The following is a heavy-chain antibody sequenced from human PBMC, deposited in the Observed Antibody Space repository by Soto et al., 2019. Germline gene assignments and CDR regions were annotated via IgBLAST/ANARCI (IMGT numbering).Heavy chain of an antibody. D-gene: IGHD3-3*01. J-gene: IGHJ4*02. CDR3: EGVNRGVYYFEY. V-gene: IGHV3-74*01. CDR1: GFTFSSYW. CDR2: INRDGSTT. Sequence: EVQLVESGGGLVQPGGSLRLSCAASGFTFSSYWMHWVRQAPGKGLVWVSRINRDGSTTSYADSVKGRFTISRDNAKKTLYRQMTSLRAEDTAVYYCEGVNRGVYYFEYWGRGTLVTVST.